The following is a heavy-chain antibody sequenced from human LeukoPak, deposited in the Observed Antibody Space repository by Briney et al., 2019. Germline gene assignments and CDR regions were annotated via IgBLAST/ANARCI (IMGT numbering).Heavy chain of an antibody. CDR1: GFTFSSYA. CDR2: ISYDGNNK. CDR3: ARDTYYYDSSAHNPSYNWFDP. Sequence: GRSLRLSCAASGFTFSSYAMHWVRQAPGKGLEWVAVISYDGNNKYYADSVKGRFTISRDNSKNTLSLQMNSLRAEDTAVYYCARDTYYYDSSAHNPSYNWFDPWGQGTLVTVSS. D-gene: IGHD3-22*01. V-gene: IGHV3-30-3*01. J-gene: IGHJ5*02.